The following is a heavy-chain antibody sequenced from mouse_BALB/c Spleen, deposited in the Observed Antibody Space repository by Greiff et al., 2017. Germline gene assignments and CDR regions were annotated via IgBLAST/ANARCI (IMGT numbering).Heavy chain of an antibody. D-gene: IGHD2-3*01. CDR3: ATIYDGYPLAY. CDR1: GFTFSSYT. J-gene: IGHJ3*01. Sequence: EVKLVESGGGLVQPGGSLKLSCAASGFTFSSYTMSWVRQTPEKRLEWVAYISNGGGSTYYPDTVKGRFTISRDNAKNTLYLQMSSLKSEDTAMYYCATIYDGYPLAYWGQGTLVTVSA. CDR2: ISNGGGST. V-gene: IGHV5-12-2*01.